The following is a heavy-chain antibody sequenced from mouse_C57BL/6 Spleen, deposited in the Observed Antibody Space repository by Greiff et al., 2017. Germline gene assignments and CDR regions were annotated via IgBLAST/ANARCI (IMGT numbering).Heavy chain of an antibody. CDR3: ARYVYDVRYFDV. CDR2: IAPSDSYT. V-gene: IGHV1-69*01. J-gene: IGHJ1*03. D-gene: IGHD2-2*01. Sequence: QVQLQQPGAELVMPGASVKLSCKASGYTFTSYWMHWVKQRPGQGLEWIGEIAPSDSYTNYNQKFKGKSTLTVDKSSSTAYMQLSSLTSEDSAVYYGARYVYDVRYFDVWGTETTVTASS. CDR1: GYTFTSYW.